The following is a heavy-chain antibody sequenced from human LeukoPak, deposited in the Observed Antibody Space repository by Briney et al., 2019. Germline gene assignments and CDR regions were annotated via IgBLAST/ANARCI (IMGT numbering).Heavy chain of an antibody. D-gene: IGHD3-10*01. CDR3: ARSEITMVRGVIIPIYYYYHYMDV. Sequence: PGGSLRLSCAASGFTFSSYWMSWVRQAPGKGLEWVANIKQDGSEKYYVDSVKGRFTISRDNAKNSLYLQMNSLRAEDTAVYYRARSEITMVRGVIIPIYYYYHYMDVWGKGTTVTVSS. V-gene: IGHV3-7*01. J-gene: IGHJ6*03. CDR1: GFTFSSYW. CDR2: IKQDGSEK.